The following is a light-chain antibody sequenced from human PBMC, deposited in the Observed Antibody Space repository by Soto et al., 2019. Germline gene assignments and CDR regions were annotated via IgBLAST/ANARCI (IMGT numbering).Light chain of an antibody. Sequence: DIQMTQSPSSLSASVGDRVTIICRASQSIVSYLNWYQQKPGKAPKLLVYAASSPRTGVPSRFSGSGSGTNFPLTIGRLQPEDFATYYWQQSYTSPFNFGPGTQVDVK. J-gene: IGKJ3*01. CDR1: QSIVSY. CDR2: AAS. V-gene: IGKV1-39*01. CDR3: QQSYTSPFN.